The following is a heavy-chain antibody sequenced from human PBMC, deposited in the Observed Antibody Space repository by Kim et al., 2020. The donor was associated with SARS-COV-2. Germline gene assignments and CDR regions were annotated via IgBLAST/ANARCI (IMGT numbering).Heavy chain of an antibody. CDR1: GGSFSGYY. J-gene: IGHJ5*02. V-gene: IGHV4-34*01. CDR2: INHSGST. Sequence: SETLSLTCAVYGGSFSGYYWSWIRQPPGKGLEWIGEINHSGSTNYNPSLKSRVTISVDTSKNQFSLKLSSVTAADTAVYYCAREDRYCSGGSCSGGGWFDPWGQGTLVTVSS. D-gene: IGHD2-15*01. CDR3: AREDRYCSGGSCSGGGWFDP.